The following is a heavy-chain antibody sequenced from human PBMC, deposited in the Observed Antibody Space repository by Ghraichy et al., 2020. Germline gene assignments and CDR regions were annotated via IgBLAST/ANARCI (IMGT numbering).Heavy chain of an antibody. CDR2: NT. Sequence: SETLSLTCAVSGASISSYDWSWIRQPPGKGLEWIGYNTNYNTSPKCRVTISGDTSKNRISLKLSHVTAADSAVYYCAGGDGYNLYWGQGILVTVSS. CDR3: AGGDGYNLY. CDR1: GASISSYD. D-gene: IGHD5-24*01. V-gene: IGHV4-59*01. J-gene: IGHJ4*02.